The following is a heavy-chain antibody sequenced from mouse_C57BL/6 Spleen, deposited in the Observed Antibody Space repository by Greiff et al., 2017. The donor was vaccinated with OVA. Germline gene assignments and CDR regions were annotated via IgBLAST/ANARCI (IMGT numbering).Heavy chain of an antibody. CDR3: ARFPAYYSNQGY. D-gene: IGHD2-5*01. V-gene: IGHV1-82*01. J-gene: IGHJ2*01. CDR1: GYAFSSSW. CDR2: IYPGDGDT. Sequence: VKLLESGPELVKPGASVKISCKASGYAFSSSWMNWVKQRPGKGLEWIGRIYPGDGDTNYNGKFKGKATLTADKSSSTAYMQLSSLTSEDSAVYFCARFPAYYSNQGYWGQGTTLTVSS.